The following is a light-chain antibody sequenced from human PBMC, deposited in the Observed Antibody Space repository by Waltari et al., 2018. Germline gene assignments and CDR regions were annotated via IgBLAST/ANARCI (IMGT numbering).Light chain of an antibody. V-gene: IGKV3-11*01. CDR1: PSVSSY. CDR2: DAS. CDR3: QQGINWPLT. Sequence: EIVLTQSPATLSLSPGERATLSCRASPSVSSYLAWYQQKPGQSPRLPIYDASKMATGTPARFSGSGSGTDFTLTISSLEPEDFAVYYCQQGINWPLTFGQGTRLEIK. J-gene: IGKJ5*01.